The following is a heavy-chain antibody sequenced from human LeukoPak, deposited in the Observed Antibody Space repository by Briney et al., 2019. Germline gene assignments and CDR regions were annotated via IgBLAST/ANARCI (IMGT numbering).Heavy chain of an antibody. J-gene: IGHJ5*02. CDR2: ISSSSSYI. CDR3: ARDSSRAFSSLDP. CDR1: GFTFSSYS. V-gene: IGHV3-21*01. D-gene: IGHD2/OR15-2a*01. Sequence: GGSLRLSCAASGFTFSSYSMNWVRQAPGKGLEWVSSISSSSSYIYYADSVKGRFTISRDNAKNSLYLQMNSLRAEDTAVYYCARDSSRAFSSLDPWGQGTLVTVSS.